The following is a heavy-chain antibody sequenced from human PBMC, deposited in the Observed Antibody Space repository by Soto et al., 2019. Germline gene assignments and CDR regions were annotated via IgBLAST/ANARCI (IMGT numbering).Heavy chain of an antibody. J-gene: IGHJ4*02. CDR2: ISSSSSTI. V-gene: IGHV3-48*01. D-gene: IGHD2-15*01. CDR3: ARVGYCSGGSCPDY. Sequence: EVQLVESGGGLVQPGGSLRLSCAASGFTFSSYSMNWVRQALGKGLEWVSYISSSSSTIYYADSVKGRFTISRDNAKNSLYLQMNSLRAEDTAVYYCARVGYCSGGSCPDYWGQGTLVTVSS. CDR1: GFTFSSYS.